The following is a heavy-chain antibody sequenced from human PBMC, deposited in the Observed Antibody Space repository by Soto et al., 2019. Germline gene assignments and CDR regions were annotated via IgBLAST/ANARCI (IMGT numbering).Heavy chain of an antibody. D-gene: IGHD3-10*01. Sequence: QVQLVESGGGVVQPGRSLRLSCAASGFTFSSYGMHWVRQAPGKGLEWVAVISYEGSNKYYADSVKGRFTISRDNSKNTLYLQVNSLRAEDTAVYYCAPWFGAFDYWGQGTLVTVSS. CDR2: ISYEGSNK. CDR1: GFTFSSYG. J-gene: IGHJ4*02. CDR3: APWFGAFDY. V-gene: IGHV3-30*03.